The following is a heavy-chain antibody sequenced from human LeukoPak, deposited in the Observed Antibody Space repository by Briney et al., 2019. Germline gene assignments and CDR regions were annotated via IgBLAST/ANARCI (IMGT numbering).Heavy chain of an antibody. CDR1: GGSISSYY. V-gene: IGHV4-59*01. CDR3: ARGEEDTTMVTHWFDP. J-gene: IGHJ5*02. Sequence: SETLSLTCTVSGGSISSYYWNWIRQPPGKGLEWIGYIYYSGSTKYNPSLKSRVTMSVDTSKNQFSLKLSSVTAAGTAVYYCARGEEDTTMVTHWFDPWGQGTLVTVSS. D-gene: IGHD5-18*01. CDR2: IYYSGST.